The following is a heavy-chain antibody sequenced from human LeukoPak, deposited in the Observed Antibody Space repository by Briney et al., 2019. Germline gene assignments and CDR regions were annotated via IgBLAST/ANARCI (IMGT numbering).Heavy chain of an antibody. CDR1: GGSISSYY. Sequence: SETLSLTCTVSGGSISSYYWSWIRQPPGKGLEWIGYVYYTGSTNYNPSLKSRVTISVDTSKNQFSLKLSSVTAADTAVYYCARDHSSGWLAWGQGTLVTVSS. V-gene: IGHV4-59*12. D-gene: IGHD6-19*01. J-gene: IGHJ4*02. CDR3: ARDHSSGWLA. CDR2: VYYTGST.